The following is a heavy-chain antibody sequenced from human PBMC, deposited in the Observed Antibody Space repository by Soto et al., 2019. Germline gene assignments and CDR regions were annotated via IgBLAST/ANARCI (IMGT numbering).Heavy chain of an antibody. J-gene: IGHJ5*02. CDR3: ARGSSSVVAAFNWFDP. V-gene: IGHV6-1*01. D-gene: IGHD2-15*01. Sequence: SQTLSLTCAISGDSVSSNSAAWNWIRQSPSRGLEWLGRTYYRSKWYNDYAVSVKSRITINPDTSKNQFSLQLNSVTPEDTAVYYCARGSSSVVAAFNWFDPWGQGTLVTVS. CDR1: GDSVSSNSAA. CDR2: TYYRSKWYN.